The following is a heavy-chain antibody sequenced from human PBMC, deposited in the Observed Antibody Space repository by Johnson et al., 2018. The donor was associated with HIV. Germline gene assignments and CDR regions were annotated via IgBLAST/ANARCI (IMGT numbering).Heavy chain of an antibody. CDR2: ISYDGSNK. J-gene: IGHJ3*02. Sequence: QVQLVESGGGVVQPGRSLRLSCAASGFTFSSYAMHWVRQAPGKGLEWVAVISYDGSNKYYADSVKGRFTISRDNSKNTLYLQVNSLRAEDTAVCYCSKQTRRAFDIWGQGTMVTVSS. CDR1: GFTFSSYA. CDR3: SKQTRRAFDI. V-gene: IGHV3-30-3*02.